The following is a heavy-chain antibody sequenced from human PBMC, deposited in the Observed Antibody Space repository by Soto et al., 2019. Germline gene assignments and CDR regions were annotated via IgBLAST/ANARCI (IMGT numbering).Heavy chain of an antibody. CDR2: ISYDGSNK. V-gene: IGHV3-30*04. Sequence: GGSLRLSCAASGFTFSSYAMHWVRQAPGKGLEWVAVISYDGSNKYYADSVKGRFTITRDNSKNTLYLQMNSLRAEDTGVYYCVGITDAFDIWGQGTMVTVSS. CDR3: VGITDAFDI. J-gene: IGHJ3*02. CDR1: GFTFSSYA. D-gene: IGHD3-16*01.